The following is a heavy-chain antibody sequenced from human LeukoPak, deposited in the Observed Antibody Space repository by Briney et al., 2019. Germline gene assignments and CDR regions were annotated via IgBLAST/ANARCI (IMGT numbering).Heavy chain of an antibody. J-gene: IGHJ6*02. CDR2: IMQDGSEK. V-gene: IGHV3-7*05. CDR3: ARVGGYATELYYYYSMDV. CDR1: GFTFSSYW. Sequence: GGSLRLSCAASGFTFSSYWMSWVRQAPGKGLEWVANIMQDGSEKYYVDSVKGRFTISRDNAKNSLYLQMNSLRAEDTAVYYCARVGGYATELYYYYSMDVWGQGTTVTVSS. D-gene: IGHD1-26*01.